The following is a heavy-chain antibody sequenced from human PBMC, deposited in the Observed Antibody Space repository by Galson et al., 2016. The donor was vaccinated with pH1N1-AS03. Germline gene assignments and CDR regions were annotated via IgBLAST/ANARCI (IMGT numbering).Heavy chain of an antibody. CDR2: IIPMLGRG. Sequence: QSGAEVKKPGESLKISCKASGGTFSTNGFTWVRQAPGHGLERMGRIIPMLGRGNYAQKFQGRITIIADISTSTTYMELSNLTSEDTSIYYCARERDSSSSSIFVYWGQGTQVTVSS. CDR3: ARERDSSSSSIFVY. D-gene: IGHD6-6*01. J-gene: IGHJ4*02. CDR1: GGTFSTNG. V-gene: IGHV1-69*04.